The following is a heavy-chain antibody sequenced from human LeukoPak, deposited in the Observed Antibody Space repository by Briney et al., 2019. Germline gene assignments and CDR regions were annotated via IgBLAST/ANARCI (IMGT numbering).Heavy chain of an antibody. CDR1: GGSVSSGSYY. Sequence: SETLSLTCTVSGGSVSSGSYYWSWIRQPPGKGLEWIGYIYYGGSTNYNPSLKSRGPISVDTSRNRFSLKLRSVSAADTAVYYCARAAERDYGDPDAFDIWGQGTMVTVSS. CDR2: IYYGGST. J-gene: IGHJ3*02. CDR3: ARAAERDYGDPDAFDI. D-gene: IGHD4-17*01. V-gene: IGHV4-61*01.